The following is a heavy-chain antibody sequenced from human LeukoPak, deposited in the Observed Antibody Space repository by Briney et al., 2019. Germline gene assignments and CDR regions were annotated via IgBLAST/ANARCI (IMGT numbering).Heavy chain of an antibody. Sequence: ASVKVSCKASGYTFTSYDINWVRQATGQGLEWMGWMNPNSGNTGYAQKFQGRVTMTRNTSISTAYMELSSLRSEDTAVYYCVRVLPFYCSGGSCYSFMDVWGQGTTVTVSS. J-gene: IGHJ6*02. CDR2: MNPNSGNT. CDR1: GYTFTSYD. V-gene: IGHV1-8*01. D-gene: IGHD2-15*01. CDR3: VRVLPFYCSGGSCYSFMDV.